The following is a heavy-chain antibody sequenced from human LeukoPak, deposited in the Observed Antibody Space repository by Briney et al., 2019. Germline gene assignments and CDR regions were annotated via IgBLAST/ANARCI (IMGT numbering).Heavy chain of an antibody. CDR2: IYYSGST. D-gene: IGHD1-26*01. Sequence: SETLSLTYTVSGGSISSYYWSWIRQPPGKGLEWIGYIYYSGSTNYNPSLKSRVTISVDTSKNQFSLKLSSVTAADTAVYYCARVGSEWELPPPVFDYWGQGTLVTVSS. V-gene: IGHV4-59*01. CDR1: GGSISSYY. J-gene: IGHJ4*02. CDR3: ARVGSEWELPPPVFDY.